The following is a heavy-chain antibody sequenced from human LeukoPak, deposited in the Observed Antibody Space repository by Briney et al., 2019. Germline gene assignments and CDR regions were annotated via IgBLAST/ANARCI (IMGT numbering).Heavy chain of an antibody. CDR3: ARLDISGWPDDYMDV. Sequence: GESLKISCKASRYNFPIYWIAWVRQMPGKGLEWMGIIYPDDSDTRYSPSVQGHVTISADKSISTAYLQWSSLKASDTAIYYCARLDISGWPDDYMDVWGKGTTVIVSS. CDR1: RYNFPIYW. CDR2: IYPDDSDT. D-gene: IGHD6-19*01. V-gene: IGHV5-51*01. J-gene: IGHJ6*03.